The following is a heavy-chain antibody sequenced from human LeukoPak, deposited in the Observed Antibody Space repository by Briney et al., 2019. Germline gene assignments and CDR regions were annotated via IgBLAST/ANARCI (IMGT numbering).Heavy chain of an antibody. D-gene: IGHD5-24*01. CDR3: ARGGGYNRNWFDP. CDR2: IISIFGTA. J-gene: IGHJ5*02. Sequence: ASVKVSCKASGGTFSSYAISWVRQAPGQGLEWMGGIISIFGTANYAQKFQGRVTITADESTSTAYMELSSLRSEDTAVYYCARGGGYNRNWFDPWGQGTLVTVSS. CDR1: GGTFSSYA. V-gene: IGHV1-69*13.